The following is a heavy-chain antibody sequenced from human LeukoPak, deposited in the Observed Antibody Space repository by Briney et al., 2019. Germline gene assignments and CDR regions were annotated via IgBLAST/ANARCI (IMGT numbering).Heavy chain of an antibody. J-gene: IGHJ6*03. CDR2: MNPNSGNT. D-gene: IGHD6-13*01. CDR3: ARASIAVAPYSGWHYYYYYMDV. V-gene: IGHV1-8*03. CDR1: GYTFTSYD. Sequence: ASVKVSCKASGYTFTSYDINWVRQATGQGLEWIGWMNPNSGNTGYAQKFQGRVTITRNTSISTAYMELSSLRSEDTAVYYCARASIAVAPYSGWHYYYYYMDVWGKGTTVTVSS.